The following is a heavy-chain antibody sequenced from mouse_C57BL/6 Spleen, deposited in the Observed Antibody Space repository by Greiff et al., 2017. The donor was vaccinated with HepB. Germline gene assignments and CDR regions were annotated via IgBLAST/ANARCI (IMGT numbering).Heavy chain of an antibody. CDR1: GFTFSSYG. CDR2: ISSGGSYT. Sequence: EVQGVEPGGDLVKPGGSLKLSCAASGFTFSSYGMSWVRQTPDKRLEWVATISSGGSYTYYPDSVKGRFTISRDNAKNTLYLQMSSLKCEDTAMYCCARQDYYGSRGYWYFDVWGTGTTVTVSS. D-gene: IGHD1-1*01. J-gene: IGHJ1*03. V-gene: IGHV5-6*01. CDR3: ARQDYYGSRGYWYFDV.